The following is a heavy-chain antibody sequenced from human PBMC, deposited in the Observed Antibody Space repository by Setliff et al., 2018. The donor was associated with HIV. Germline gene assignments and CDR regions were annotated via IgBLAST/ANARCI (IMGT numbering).Heavy chain of an antibody. D-gene: IGHD3-9*01. V-gene: IGHV3-11*04. CDR2: ISGSGSTM. CDR3: AKAMVPYNELLAGYPLGGNFDS. Sequence: LRLSCAASGFTFSDYYMSWIRQAPGKGLEWISYISGSGSTMYFADSVKGRFTISRDNAKNTLYLQMNSLRAEDTAVYYCAKAMVPYNELLAGYPLGGNFDSWGQGTLVTVSS. J-gene: IGHJ4*02. CDR1: GFTFSDYY.